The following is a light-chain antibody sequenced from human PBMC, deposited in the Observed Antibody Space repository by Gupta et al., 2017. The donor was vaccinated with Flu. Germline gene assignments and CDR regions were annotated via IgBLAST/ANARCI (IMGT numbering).Light chain of an antibody. CDR2: DAS. CDR1: QGISSF. CDR3: QQYDNRPLT. J-gene: IGKJ2*01. V-gene: IGKV1-33*01. Sequence: DIQLTQSPPSLSASVGDRVTITCQASQGISSFLSWYQQRPGKAPKLLIYDASSLQTGVPSRFSGSGSGTDFTFTISSLQPEDIATYYCQQYDNRPLTFGQGTKLEIK.